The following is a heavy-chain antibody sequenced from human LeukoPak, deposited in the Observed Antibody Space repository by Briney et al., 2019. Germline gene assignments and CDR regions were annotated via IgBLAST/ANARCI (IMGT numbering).Heavy chain of an antibody. V-gene: IGHV4-39*07. CDR3: ARVQDFETRGYYLGY. CDR2: INHSGST. D-gene: IGHD3-22*01. Sequence: PSETLTLTCTVSDDSISTNSYYWNWIRQPPGKGLEWIGEINHSGSTNYNPSLKSRVTMSVDTFKNQFSLTLSPVTAADTAVYYCARVQDFETRGYYLGYWGHGTLVTVSS. J-gene: IGHJ4*01. CDR1: DDSISTNSYY.